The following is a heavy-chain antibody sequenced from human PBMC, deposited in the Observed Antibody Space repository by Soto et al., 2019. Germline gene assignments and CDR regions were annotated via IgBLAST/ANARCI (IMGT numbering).Heavy chain of an antibody. CDR3: ARGQGSSWYFGSYYYYGMDV. J-gene: IGHJ6*02. Sequence: ASVKVSFKASGYTFTSYDINWVRQATGQGLEWMGWMNPNSGNTGYAQKFQGRVTMTRNTSISTAYMELSSLRSEDTAVYYCARGQGSSWYFGSYYYYGMDVWGQGTTVTV. V-gene: IGHV1-8*01. D-gene: IGHD6-13*01. CDR1: GYTFTSYD. CDR2: MNPNSGNT.